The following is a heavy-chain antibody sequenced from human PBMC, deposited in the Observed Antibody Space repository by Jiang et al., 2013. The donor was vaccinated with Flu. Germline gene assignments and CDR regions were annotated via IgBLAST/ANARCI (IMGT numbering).Heavy chain of an antibody. V-gene: IGHV3-30*04. CDR3: VPPYCSGGSCYQIDY. Sequence: TISRDNSKNTLYLQMNSLRAEDTAVYYCVPPYCSGGSCYQIDYWGQGTLVTVSS. J-gene: IGHJ4*02. D-gene: IGHD2-15*01.